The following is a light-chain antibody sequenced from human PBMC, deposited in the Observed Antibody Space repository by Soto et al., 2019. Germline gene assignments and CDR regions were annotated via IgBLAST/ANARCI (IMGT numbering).Light chain of an antibody. Sequence: DIQMTQSPSSLSASVGDRVTIACRASQSISSFLSWYQQKPGKAPKLLIYAASSLQSGVPSRFSGSGSGTDFTLTISSLQPEDFATYYCQQSYSTPPNTFGQGTKLEIK. CDR1: QSISSF. J-gene: IGKJ2*01. CDR3: QQSYSTPPNT. CDR2: AAS. V-gene: IGKV1-39*01.